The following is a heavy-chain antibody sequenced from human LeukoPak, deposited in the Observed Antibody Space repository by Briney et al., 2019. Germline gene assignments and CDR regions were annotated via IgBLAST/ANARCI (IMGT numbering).Heavy chain of an antibody. CDR1: GYTFTGYY. Sequence: ASVKVACKASGYTFTGYYMHWVRQAPGQVLDWMGWINANSCGTNYAQKFQVRVTMTRNTSISTAYMELSSLRSEATAVYYCARAASYSSRGKPRKNYYFDYWGQGTLVTVSS. J-gene: IGHJ4*02. CDR3: ARAASYSSRGKPRKNYYFDY. CDR2: INANSCGT. D-gene: IGHD6-13*01. V-gene: IGHV1-2*02.